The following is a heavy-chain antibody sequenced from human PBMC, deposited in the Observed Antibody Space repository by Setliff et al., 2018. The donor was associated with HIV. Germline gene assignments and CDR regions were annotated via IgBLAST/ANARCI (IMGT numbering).Heavy chain of an antibody. CDR2: ISSRGSTI. Sequence: LRLSCAASGFTFSDYYMSWIRQAPGKGLEWVSYISSRGSTIYYADSVKGRFTISRDNSKNTLYLQMNSLRAEDTAVYYCAKDQHYGSGTYWEGDDYWGQGTLVTVSS. CDR3: AKDQHYGSGTYWEGDDY. CDR1: GFTFSDYY. V-gene: IGHV3-11*01. J-gene: IGHJ4*02. D-gene: IGHD3-10*01.